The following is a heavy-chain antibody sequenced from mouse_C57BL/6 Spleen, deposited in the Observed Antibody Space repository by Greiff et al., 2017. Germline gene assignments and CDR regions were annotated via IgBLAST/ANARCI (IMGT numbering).Heavy chain of an antibody. Sequence: VQLQQPGAELVRPGSSVKLSCKASGYTFTSYWMDWVKQRPGQGLEWIGNIYPSDSETHYNQKFKDKATLTVDKSSSTASMQLSILTSEDSAVYYCARSGFDGCFFAYWGQGTLVTVSA. CDR1: GYTFTSYW. CDR3: ARSGFDGCFFAY. V-gene: IGHV1-61*01. J-gene: IGHJ3*01. D-gene: IGHD2-3*01. CDR2: IYPSDSET.